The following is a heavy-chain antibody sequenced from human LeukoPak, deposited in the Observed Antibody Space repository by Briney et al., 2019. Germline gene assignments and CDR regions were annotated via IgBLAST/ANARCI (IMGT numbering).Heavy chain of an antibody. Sequence: SETLSLTCAVSGGSISSGGYSWSWIRQPPGKGLEWIGYIYHSGSTYYNPSLKSRVTLSVDRSKNQFSLKLSSVTAADTAVYYCARGGNVVVTPYAFDIWGQGTMVTVSS. D-gene: IGHD2-21*02. CDR3: ARGGNVVVTPYAFDI. J-gene: IGHJ3*02. CDR2: IYHSGST. V-gene: IGHV4-30-2*01. CDR1: GGSISSGGYS.